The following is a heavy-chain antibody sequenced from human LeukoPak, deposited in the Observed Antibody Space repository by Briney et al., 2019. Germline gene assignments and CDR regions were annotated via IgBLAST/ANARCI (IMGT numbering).Heavy chain of an antibody. CDR1: GYTFTSYG. J-gene: IGHJ4*02. CDR2: ISAYNGNT. V-gene: IGHV1-18*01. CDR3: ARLGASLGYCSGSSCYDDY. D-gene: IGHD2-15*01. Sequence: GASVKVSCKASGYTFTSYGISWVRQARGQGLEWMGWISAYNGNTNYAQKLQGRVTMTTDTSTSTAYMELRSLRSDDTAVYYCARLGASLGYCSGSSCYDDYWGQGTLVTVSS.